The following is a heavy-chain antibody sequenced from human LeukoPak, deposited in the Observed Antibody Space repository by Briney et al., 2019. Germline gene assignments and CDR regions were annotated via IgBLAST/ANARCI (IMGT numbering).Heavy chain of an antibody. Sequence: GGSLRLSCAASGFTFSNYGMHWVRQAPGEGLEWVAVTSYDESDKYYADSVKGRFTISRDNSKNTLYLQMNSLRPEDTAVYYRAKGVVAATNAAYYGMDVWGQGTTVTVSS. CDR1: GFTFSNYG. J-gene: IGHJ6*02. CDR3: AKGVVAATNAAYYGMDV. D-gene: IGHD2-15*01. CDR2: TSYDESDK. V-gene: IGHV3-30*18.